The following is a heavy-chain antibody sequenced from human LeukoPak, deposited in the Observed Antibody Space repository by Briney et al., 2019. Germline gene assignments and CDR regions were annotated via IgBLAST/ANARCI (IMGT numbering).Heavy chain of an antibody. V-gene: IGHV4-34*01. CDR3: ARVGYGGNSDSSHFDY. CDR2: INHSGST. CDR1: GGSFSGYY. Sequence: PSETLSLTCAVYGGSFSGYYWSWIRQPPGKGLEWIGEINHSGSTNYNPSLKSRVTISVDTSKNQFSLKLSSVTAADTAVYYCARVGYGGNSDSSHFDYWGQGTLVTVSS. D-gene: IGHD2-21*02. J-gene: IGHJ4*02.